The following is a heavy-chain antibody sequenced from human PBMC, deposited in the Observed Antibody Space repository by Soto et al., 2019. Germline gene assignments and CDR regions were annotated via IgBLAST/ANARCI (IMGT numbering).Heavy chain of an antibody. Sequence: ASVKVSCKTSGYTFNTYGINWVRQAPGQGLELMGWISAYNGKTTYAEKFQGRVTLTTDTSTSTAYMELRSLRSDDTAIYYCASARSMIVVVIQPLDYWGQGTLVTVSS. CDR2: ISAYNGKT. CDR3: ASARSMIVVVIQPLDY. D-gene: IGHD3-22*01. CDR1: GYTFNTYG. V-gene: IGHV1-18*01. J-gene: IGHJ4*02.